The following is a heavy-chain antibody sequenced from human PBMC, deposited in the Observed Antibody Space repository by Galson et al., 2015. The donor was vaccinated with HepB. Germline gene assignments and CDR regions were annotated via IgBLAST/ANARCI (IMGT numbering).Heavy chain of an antibody. V-gene: IGHV3-33*01. D-gene: IGHD3-16*01. CDR1: GFTFSRYG. CDR2: IWHDGRNE. CDR3: ARVGGGYGTFEYYLDY. Sequence: SLRLSCAASGFTFSRYGMHWVRQAPGKGLEWVAVIWHDGRNEKYADSVKGRFTMSRDNSKNRLYLQMNSLRVEDTAVYYCARVGGGYGTFEYYLDYWGQGTLVTVSS. J-gene: IGHJ4*02.